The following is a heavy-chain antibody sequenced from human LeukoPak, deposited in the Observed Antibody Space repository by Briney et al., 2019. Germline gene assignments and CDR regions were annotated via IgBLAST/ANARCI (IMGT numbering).Heavy chain of an antibody. CDR3: ARDVVESMVYAIGPRSNWFDP. Sequence: SETLSLTCTVSGGSISSGGYYWSWIRQHPGKGLEWIGYIYYSGSTYYNPSLKSRVTISVDTSKNQFSLKLSSVTAADTAVYYCARDVVESMVYAIGPRSNWFDPWGQGTLVTVSS. D-gene: IGHD2-8*01. CDR2: IYYSGST. V-gene: IGHV4-31*03. J-gene: IGHJ5*02. CDR1: GGSISSGGYY.